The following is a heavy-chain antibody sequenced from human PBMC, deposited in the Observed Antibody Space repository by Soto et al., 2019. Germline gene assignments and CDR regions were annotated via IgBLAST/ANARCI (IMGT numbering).Heavy chain of an antibody. V-gene: IGHV3-48*01. CDR1: GFTSSSYS. Sequence: GGSLRLSYAASGFTSSSYSMNWVRHAPGKGLEWVSYISSSSTIYYADSVKGRFTISRDNAKNSLYLQMNSLRAEDTAVYYCASVDFWSGYYTGNGPDYWGQGTLVTVSS. J-gene: IGHJ4*02. CDR2: ISSSSTI. D-gene: IGHD3-3*01. CDR3: ASVDFWSGYYTGNGPDY.